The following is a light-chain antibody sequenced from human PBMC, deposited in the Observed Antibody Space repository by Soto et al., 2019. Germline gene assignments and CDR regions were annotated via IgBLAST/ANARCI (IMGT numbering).Light chain of an antibody. CDR1: ESIDNW. J-gene: IGKJ1*01. CDR2: KAS. V-gene: IGKV1-5*03. CDR3: QHYNSYSEA. Sequence: DIQMTQSPSTLSASVGDTVTITCRASESIDNWLAWYQQKPGKAPKLLIYKASTLKSGVPSRFSGSGSGTEFTLTISSLQPDDFATYYCQHYNSYSEAFGQGTKVELK.